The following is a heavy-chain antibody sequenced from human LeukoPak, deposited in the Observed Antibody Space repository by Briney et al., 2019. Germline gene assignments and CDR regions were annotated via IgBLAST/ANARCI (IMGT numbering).Heavy chain of an antibody. J-gene: IGHJ4*02. CDR3: AKDYSSGWYSDYFDY. Sequence: AGGSLRLSCAASGFTFSSYAMSWVRQAPGKGLEWVSAISGSGGSTYYADSVKGRFTISRDNSKNTLYLQMNSLRAEDTAVYYCAKDYSSGWYSDYFDYWGQGTLVTVSP. D-gene: IGHD6-19*01. CDR2: ISGSGGST. V-gene: IGHV3-23*01. CDR1: GFTFSSYA.